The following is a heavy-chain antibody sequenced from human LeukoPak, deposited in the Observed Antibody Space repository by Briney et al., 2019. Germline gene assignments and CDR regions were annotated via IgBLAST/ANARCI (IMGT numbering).Heavy chain of an antibody. CDR1: GGSISSYS. V-gene: IGHV4-59*01. J-gene: IGHJ4*02. CDR2: IYPSGST. Sequence: PSETLSLTCTVSGGSISSYSWSWIRQPPGKGLEWIGYIYPSGSTNYNPSLRSRVTISADTSKNQFSLNLSSVTAEDTAVYYCARGRPMAAAGVYYFDYWGQGTLVTVSS. D-gene: IGHD6-13*01. CDR3: ARGRPMAAAGVYYFDY.